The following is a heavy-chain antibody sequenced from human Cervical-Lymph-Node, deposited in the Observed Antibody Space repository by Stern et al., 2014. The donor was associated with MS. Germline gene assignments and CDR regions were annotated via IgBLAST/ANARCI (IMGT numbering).Heavy chain of an antibody. Sequence: EVQLVQSGAEVKKPGDSLKISCKGSGYSFSNYWIGWVRQMPGRGLEWIAIIYPGDSDTSYSPSFQGQVTISADKSINTAYLQWNSLKASDSAMYFCARRGDGYNGADHWAQGTLVTVSS. J-gene: IGHJ4*02. V-gene: IGHV5-51*03. CDR1: GYSFSNYW. CDR2: IYPGDSDT. CDR3: ARRGDGYNGADH. D-gene: IGHD5-24*01.